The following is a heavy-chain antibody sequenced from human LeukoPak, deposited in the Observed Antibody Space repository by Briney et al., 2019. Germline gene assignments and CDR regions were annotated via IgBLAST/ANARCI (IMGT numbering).Heavy chain of an antibody. CDR3: ARGGMVRGVIAALYFDY. V-gene: IGHV4-34*01. J-gene: IGHJ4*02. CDR1: GGSFSGYY. CDR2: INHSGST. D-gene: IGHD3-10*01. Sequence: SETLSLTCAVYGGSFSGYYWSWIRQPPGKGLEWIGEINHSGSTNYNPSLKSRVTISVDTSKNQFSLKLSSVTAADTAVYYCARGGMVRGVIAALYFDYWVQGTLVTVSS.